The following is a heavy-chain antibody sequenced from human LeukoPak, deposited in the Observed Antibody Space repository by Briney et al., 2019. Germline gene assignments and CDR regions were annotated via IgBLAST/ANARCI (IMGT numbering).Heavy chain of an antibody. CDR2: ISGNGTRT. Sequence: SGGSLRLSCAASAFGFSTYAMTWVRQAPGKGLEWVSYISGNGTRTNYADSVKGRLSISRDNSKTTLYLQMNSLRADDSAVYYCELGGIWGQGTLVTVSS. D-gene: IGHD3-10*01. CDR3: ELGGI. J-gene: IGHJ3*02. CDR1: AFGFSTYA. V-gene: IGHV3-23*01.